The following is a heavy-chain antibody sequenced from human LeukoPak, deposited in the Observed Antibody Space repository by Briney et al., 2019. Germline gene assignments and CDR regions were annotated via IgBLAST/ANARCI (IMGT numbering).Heavy chain of an antibody. J-gene: IGHJ3*02. D-gene: IGHD4-17*01. CDR3: AKDILDGDYDNDAFDI. Sequence: PGGSLRLSCAASGFTFDDYAMHWVRQAPGKGLEWVSGISWNSGSIGYADSVKGRFTISRDNAKNSLYLQMNSLRAQDMALYYCAKDILDGDYDNDAFDIWVQGTMVTVPS. CDR1: GFTFDDYA. V-gene: IGHV3-9*03. CDR2: ISWNSGSI.